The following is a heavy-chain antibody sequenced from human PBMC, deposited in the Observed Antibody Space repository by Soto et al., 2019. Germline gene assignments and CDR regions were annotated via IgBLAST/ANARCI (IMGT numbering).Heavy chain of an antibody. CDR3: ARGQMGVVVVAATPFWFDP. D-gene: IGHD2-15*01. CDR1: GYTFTSYG. Sequence: ASVKVSCKASGYTFTSYGISWVRQAPGQGLEWMGWISAYNGNTNYAQKLQGRVTMTTDTSTSTAYMELRSLRSDDTAVYYCARGQMGVVVVAATPFWFDPWGQGTLVTVSS. CDR2: ISAYNGNT. J-gene: IGHJ5*02. V-gene: IGHV1-18*01.